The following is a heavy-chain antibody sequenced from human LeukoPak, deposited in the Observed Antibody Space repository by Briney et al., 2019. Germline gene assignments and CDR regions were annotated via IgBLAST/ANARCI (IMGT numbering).Heavy chain of an antibody. D-gene: IGHD1-26*01. Sequence: GASVKVSCKVSGYTLTESSKHWVRQAPGKGLEWMGGFDPEDGETIYAQKFQGRVTMTEDTSTDTAYMELSSLRSEDTAVYYCATVDGSYSGSYYYFDYWGQGTLVTVSS. V-gene: IGHV1-24*01. CDR2: FDPEDGET. CDR1: GYTLTESS. CDR3: ATVDGSYSGSYYYFDY. J-gene: IGHJ4*02.